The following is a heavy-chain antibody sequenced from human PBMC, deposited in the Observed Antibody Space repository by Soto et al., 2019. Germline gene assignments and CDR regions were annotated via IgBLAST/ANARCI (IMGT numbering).Heavy chain of an antibody. CDR1: GGSISSYY. J-gene: IGHJ4*02. CDR2: IYYSGST. V-gene: IGHV4-59*01. D-gene: IGHD2-21*02. Sequence: SETLSLTCTVSGGSISSYYWSWIRQPPGKGLEWIGYIYYSGSTNYNPSLKSRVTISVDTSKNQFSLKLSSVTAADTAVYYCARLAYCGGDCYHYFDYWGQGTLVTVSS. CDR3: ARLAYCGGDCYHYFDY.